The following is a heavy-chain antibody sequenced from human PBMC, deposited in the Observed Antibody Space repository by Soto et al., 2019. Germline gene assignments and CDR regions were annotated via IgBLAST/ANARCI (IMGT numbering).Heavy chain of an antibody. Sequence: SETLSLTCAISGDSVSSHSAAWNWIRQSPSRGLEWLGRTYYRSKWYNDYAVSVKTRVTISADTSKNQFSLQLKSVTPEDTAVYYCARVTTSGGWMYFDYWGQGTPVTVSS. V-gene: IGHV6-1*01. CDR2: TYYRSKWYN. J-gene: IGHJ4*02. CDR3: ARVTTSGGWMYFDY. D-gene: IGHD6-19*01. CDR1: GDSVSSHSAA.